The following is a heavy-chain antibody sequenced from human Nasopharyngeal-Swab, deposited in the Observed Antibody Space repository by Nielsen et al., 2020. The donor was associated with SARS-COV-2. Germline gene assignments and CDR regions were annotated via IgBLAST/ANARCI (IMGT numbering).Heavy chain of an antibody. CDR1: GGSISSYY. CDR3: ARGSGWTLDY. V-gene: IGHV4-59*01. CDR2: IYYSGST. J-gene: IGHJ4*02. D-gene: IGHD6-19*01. Sequence: GSLRLSCTVSGGSISSYYWSWIRQLPGKGLEWIGYIYYSGSTNYNPSRKSRVTISVDTSKNQFSLKLSSVTAADTAVYYCARGSGWTLDYWGQGTLVTVSS.